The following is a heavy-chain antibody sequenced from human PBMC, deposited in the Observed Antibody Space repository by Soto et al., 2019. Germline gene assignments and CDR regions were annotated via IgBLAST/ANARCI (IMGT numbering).Heavy chain of an antibody. J-gene: IGHJ6*02. CDR3: ARDIVVVVAASRSVYYYGMDV. D-gene: IGHD2-15*01. CDR2: INPFFGTA. CDR1: GYTFTNYG. Sequence: SVKVSCKASGYTFTNYGISWVRQAPGQGLEWMGWINPFFGTANYAQKFQGRVTITADESTSTAYMELSSLRSEDTAVYYCARDIVVVVAASRSVYYYGMDVWGQGTTVTVS. V-gene: IGHV1-69*13.